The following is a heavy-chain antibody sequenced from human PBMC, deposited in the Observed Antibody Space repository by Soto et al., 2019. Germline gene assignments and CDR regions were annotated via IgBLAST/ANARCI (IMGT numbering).Heavy chain of an antibody. Sequence: SETLSLTCAVYGGSFSGYYWSWIRQPPGKGLEWIGEINHSGSTNYNPSLKSRVTISVDTSKNQFSLKLSSVTAADTAVYYCARGYGYYSAHYFDYWGQGTLVTVSS. V-gene: IGHV4-34*01. CDR2: INHSGST. D-gene: IGHD5-18*01. CDR3: ARGYGYYSAHYFDY. CDR1: GGSFSGYY. J-gene: IGHJ4*02.